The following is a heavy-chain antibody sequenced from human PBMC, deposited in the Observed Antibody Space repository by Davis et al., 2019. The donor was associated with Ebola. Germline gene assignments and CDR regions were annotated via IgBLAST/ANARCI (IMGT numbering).Heavy chain of an antibody. CDR3: AKLGSLVGGNSIDY. V-gene: IGHV3-23*01. Sequence: PGGSLRLSCAASGFTFSSYAMSWVRQAPGKGLEWVSAISGSGGSTYYADSVKGRFTISRDNSKNTLYLQMNSLRAEDTAVYYCAKLGSLVGGNSIDYWGQGTLVTVSS. D-gene: IGHD4-23*01. CDR2: ISGSGGST. CDR1: GFTFSSYA. J-gene: IGHJ4*02.